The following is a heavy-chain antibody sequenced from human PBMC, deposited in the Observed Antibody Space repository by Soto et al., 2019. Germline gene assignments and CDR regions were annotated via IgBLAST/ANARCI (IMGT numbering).Heavy chain of an antibody. D-gene: IGHD3-10*01. CDR2: IIPIFGTA. Sequence: SVKVSCKASGGTFSSYAISWVRQAPGQGLEWMGGIIPIFGTANYAQKFQGRVTITADESTSTAYMELSSLRSEDTAVYYCARVRSSGSYPSSSDAFDIWAQGTMVPVSS. V-gene: IGHV1-69*13. CDR1: GGTFSSYA. CDR3: ARVRSSGSYPSSSDAFDI. J-gene: IGHJ3*02.